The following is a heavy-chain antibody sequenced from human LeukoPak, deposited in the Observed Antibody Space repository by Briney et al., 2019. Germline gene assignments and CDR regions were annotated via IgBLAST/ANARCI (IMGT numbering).Heavy chain of an antibody. CDR3: AGHHPRNTVDF. J-gene: IGHJ4*02. CDR1: GGSISSYY. V-gene: IGHV4-59*08. Sequence: SETLSLTCTVSGGSISSYYGSWIRQPPGKGLEWIAYISDIGSINYNPSLKSRVTISLDTSKNQFSLKLSSVTAADTAVYYCAGHHPRNTVDFWGQGALVTVSS. D-gene: IGHD2/OR15-2a*01. CDR2: ISDIGSI.